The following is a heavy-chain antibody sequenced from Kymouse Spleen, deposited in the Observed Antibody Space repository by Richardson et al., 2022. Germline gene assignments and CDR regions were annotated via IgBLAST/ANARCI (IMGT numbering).Heavy chain of an antibody. CDR1: GGSFSGYY. J-gene: IGHJ5*02. V-gene: IGHV4-34*01. CDR2: INHSGST. D-gene: IGHD3-10*01. Sequence: QVQLQQWGAGLLKPSETLSLTCAVYGGSFSGYYWSWIRQPPGKGLEWIGEINHSGSTNYNPSLKSRVTISVDTSKNQFSLKLSSVTAADTAVYYCASYYYGSGSYSNWFDPWGQGTLVTVSS. CDR3: ASYYYGSGSYSNWFDP.